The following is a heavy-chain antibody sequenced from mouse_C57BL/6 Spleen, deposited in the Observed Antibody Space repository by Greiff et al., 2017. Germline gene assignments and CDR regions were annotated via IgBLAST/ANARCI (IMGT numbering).Heavy chain of an antibody. V-gene: IGHV5-9-1*02. J-gene: IGHJ3*01. CDR1: GFTFSSYA. Sequence: EVKLMESGEGLVKPGGSLKLSCAASGFTFSSYAMSWVRQTPEKRLEWVAYISSGGDYIYYADTVKGRFTISRDNARNTLYLQMSSLKSEDTAMYYCTRGYSNPPWFAYWGQGTLVTVSA. D-gene: IGHD2-5*01. CDR3: TRGYSNPPWFAY. CDR2: ISSGGDYI.